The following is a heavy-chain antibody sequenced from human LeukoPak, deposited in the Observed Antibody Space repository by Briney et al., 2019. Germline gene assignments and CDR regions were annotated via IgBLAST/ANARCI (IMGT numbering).Heavy chain of an antibody. CDR2: IKQDGSEK. V-gene: IGHV3-7*01. D-gene: IGHD2-15*01. CDR3: ARYCSGGSCLFYYYGMDV. J-gene: IGHJ6*02. CDR1: GFTFSSYW. Sequence: GGSLRLSCAASGFTFSSYWMSWVRQAPGKRLERVANIKQDGSEKYYVDSVEGRFTISRDNAKNSLFLQMNSLRAEDTAVYYCARYCSGGSCLFYYYGMDVWGQGTTVAVSS.